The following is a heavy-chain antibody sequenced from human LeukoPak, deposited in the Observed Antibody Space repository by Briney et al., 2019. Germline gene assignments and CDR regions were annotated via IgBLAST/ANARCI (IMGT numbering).Heavy chain of an antibody. D-gene: IGHD3-16*02. CDR1: GIPFSDYY. Sequence: GGSLRLSCVVSGIPFSDYYMNWIRQAPGEGLEWISYISSSSSYTDYAASVKGRFTISRDNAKNSLYLQMNSLRAEDTAVYYCARARANSKNHGLWGSYRIPTAPDYWGQGTLVTVSS. CDR2: ISSSSSYT. V-gene: IGHV3-11*05. CDR3: ARARANSKNHGLWGSYRIPTAPDY. J-gene: IGHJ4*02.